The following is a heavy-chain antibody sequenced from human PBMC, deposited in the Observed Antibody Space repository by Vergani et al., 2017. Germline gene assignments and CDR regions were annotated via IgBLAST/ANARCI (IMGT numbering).Heavy chain of an antibody. CDR1: GFTFNQYG. J-gene: IGHJ5*02. Sequence: QVQLVESGGGVVQPGRSLRLSCAASGFTFNQYGMHWVRQAPGKGLEWVAVTWSDGNNKQYADSVKGRFTISRDNSKSTMYLQMNSLRDEDTGVYYCARDLRLLYNRFDPWGQGTLGTVSS. D-gene: IGHD1-14*01. V-gene: IGHV3-33*01. CDR3: ARDLRLLYNRFDP. CDR2: TWSDGNNK.